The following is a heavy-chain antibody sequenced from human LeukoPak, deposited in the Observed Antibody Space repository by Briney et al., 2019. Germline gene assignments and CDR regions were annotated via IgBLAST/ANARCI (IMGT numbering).Heavy chain of an antibody. CDR1: GFTFSSYG. D-gene: IGHD3-22*01. J-gene: IGHJ3*02. Sequence: PGGSLRLSCAASGFTFSSYGMHWVRQAPGKGLEWVAFIRYDGSNKYYADSVKGRFTISRDNSKNTLYLQMNSLRAEDTAVYYCAKAIHYYDSSGPNAFDIWGQGTMVTVSS. CDR3: AKAIHYYDSSGPNAFDI. V-gene: IGHV3-30*02. CDR2: IRYDGSNK.